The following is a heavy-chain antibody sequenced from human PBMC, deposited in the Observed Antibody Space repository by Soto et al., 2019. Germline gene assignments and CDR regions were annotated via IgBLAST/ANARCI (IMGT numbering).Heavy chain of an antibody. Sequence: ASVKVSCKASGYTFTSYDINWVRQATGQGLEWMGWMNPNSGNTGYAQKFQGRVTMTRNTSISTAYMELSSLRSEDTAVYYCARGLRAYDYIWGNYRSQDAFDIWGQGTMVTVSS. CDR3: ARGLRAYDYIWGNYRSQDAFDI. D-gene: IGHD3-16*02. V-gene: IGHV1-8*01. CDR1: GYTFTSYD. J-gene: IGHJ3*02. CDR2: MNPNSGNT.